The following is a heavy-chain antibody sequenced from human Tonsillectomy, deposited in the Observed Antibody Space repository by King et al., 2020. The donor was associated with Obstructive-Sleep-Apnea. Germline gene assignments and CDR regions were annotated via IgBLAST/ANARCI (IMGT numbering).Heavy chain of an antibody. CDR1: GYSISSGYY. J-gene: IGHJ6*02. CDR3: AREGYDSSGYSFYYYYGMDV. CDR2: IYHSGST. V-gene: IGHV4-38-2*02. D-gene: IGHD3-22*01. Sequence: PLQESGPGLVKPSETLSLTCTVSGYSISSGYYWGWIRQPPGTGLEWIGSIYHSGSTYYNPSLKSRVTISVDTSKNQFSLKLSSVTAADTAVYYCAREGYDSSGYSFYYYYGMDVWGQGTTVTVSS.